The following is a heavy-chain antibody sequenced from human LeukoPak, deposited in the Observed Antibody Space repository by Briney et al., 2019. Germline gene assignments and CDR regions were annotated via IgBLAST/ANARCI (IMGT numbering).Heavy chain of an antibody. Sequence: GGSLTLSCAASGFTFSSYTMHRVRRAPGRGLVGVAVVLYHGGSKYYTDSVKGRFTISRDNSKNTLSLQLNCLRAADTAVYYCASLYYYDSSVKLDYWGQGTLVTVSS. D-gene: IGHD3-22*01. J-gene: IGHJ4*02. CDR1: GFTFSSYT. CDR2: VLYHGGSK. CDR3: ASLYYYDSSVKLDY. V-gene: IGHV3-30*04.